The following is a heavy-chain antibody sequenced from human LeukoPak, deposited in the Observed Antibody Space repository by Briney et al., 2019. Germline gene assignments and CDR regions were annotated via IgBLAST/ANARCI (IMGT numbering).Heavy chain of an antibody. V-gene: IGHV1-69*13. CDR1: GGTFSSYA. D-gene: IGHD3-9*01. CDR3: ARGYDILTGEGSFDY. Sequence: ASVKVSCKASGGTFSSYAISWVRQAPGQGLEWMGGIIPIFGTANYAQKFQGRVTITAGESTSTAYMELSSLRSEDTAVYYCARGYDILTGEGSFDYWGQGTLVTVSS. CDR2: IIPIFGTA. J-gene: IGHJ4*02.